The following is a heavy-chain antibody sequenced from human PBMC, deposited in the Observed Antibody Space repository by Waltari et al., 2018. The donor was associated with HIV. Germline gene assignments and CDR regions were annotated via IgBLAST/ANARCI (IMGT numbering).Heavy chain of an antibody. J-gene: IGHJ4*02. CDR1: GFDFHIFA. D-gene: IGHD5-18*01. Sequence: ELQLSDSGGGLVQPGGSLKLSCGASGFDFHIFAMNWVRPAPGKGLEWVSGIGGSGTKTCYADSVKGRFTISRDSSKNTLYLQMNSLRAEDTAVYYCAKTKGYDYGFYFDSWGQGTLVSVSS. CDR2: IGGSGTKT. V-gene: IGHV3-23*01. CDR3: AKTKGYDYGFYFDS.